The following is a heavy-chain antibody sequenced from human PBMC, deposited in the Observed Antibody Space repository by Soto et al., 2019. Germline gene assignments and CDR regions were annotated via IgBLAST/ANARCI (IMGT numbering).Heavy chain of an antibody. D-gene: IGHD5-12*01. V-gene: IGHV4-34*01. CDR2: INHSGST. Sequence: QVQLQQWGAGLLKPSETLSLTCAVYGGSFSGYYWSWIRQPPGKGLEWIGEINHSGSTNYNPSLKSRVNISVDTSKNQFSLNLRSVTAADTAVYYCASGKHIVATIRYYYYGMDVWGQGTTVTVSS. CDR1: GGSFSGYY. J-gene: IGHJ6*02. CDR3: ASGKHIVATIRYYYYGMDV.